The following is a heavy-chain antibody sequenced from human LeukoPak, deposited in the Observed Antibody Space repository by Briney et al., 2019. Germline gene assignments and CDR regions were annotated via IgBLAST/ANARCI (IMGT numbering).Heavy chain of an antibody. CDR2: ISGSGGST. CDR3: ARDRGLELFDY. CDR1: GFTFSSYA. V-gene: IGHV3-23*01. D-gene: IGHD3/OR15-3a*01. J-gene: IGHJ4*02. Sequence: GGSLRLSCAASGFTFSSYATSWVRQAPGKGLEWVSGISGSGGSTYYADSVKGRFTISRDNSKNTLYLQMNSLRAEDTAVYYCARDRGLELFDYWGQGTLVTISS.